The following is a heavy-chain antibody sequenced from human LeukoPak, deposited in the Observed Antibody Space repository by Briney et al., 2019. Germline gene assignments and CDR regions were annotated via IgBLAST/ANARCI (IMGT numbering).Heavy chain of an antibody. CDR3: AQTRGGNWFDP. J-gene: IGHJ5*02. Sequence: PSETLSLTCTVSGGSISSGGYYWSWIRQPPGKGLEWIGYIYHSGSTYYNPSLKSRVTISVDRSKNQFSLKLSSVTAADTAVYYCAQTRGGNWFDPWGQGTLVTVSS. D-gene: IGHD3-10*01. CDR2: IYHSGST. CDR1: GGSISSGGYY. V-gene: IGHV4-30-2*01.